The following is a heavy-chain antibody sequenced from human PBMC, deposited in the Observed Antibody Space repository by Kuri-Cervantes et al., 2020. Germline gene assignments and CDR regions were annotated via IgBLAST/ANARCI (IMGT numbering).Heavy chain of an antibody. V-gene: IGHV4-59*13. Sequence: SETLSLTCTVSGGSISSYYWNWIRQPPGKGLEWIGYIYYSGSTNYNPSLKSRVTISVDTSKDQFSLKVRSMTAADTAVYYCARRRSSGWFGFDSWGQGALVTVSS. CDR3: ARRRSSGWFGFDS. J-gene: IGHJ4*02. CDR1: GGSISSYY. CDR2: IYYSGST. D-gene: IGHD6-19*01.